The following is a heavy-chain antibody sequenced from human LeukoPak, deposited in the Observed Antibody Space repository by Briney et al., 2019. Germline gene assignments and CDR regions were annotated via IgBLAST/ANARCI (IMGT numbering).Heavy chain of an antibody. Sequence: SLRLSCAASGFTFSSYAMHWVRQAPGKGLEWVALISYDESYRYYADSVKGRFTISRDNSKNTLYLQMNSLRAEDTAVYYCAKRVDYSSSSGGYFDYWGQGTLVTVSS. J-gene: IGHJ4*02. D-gene: IGHD6-6*01. CDR3: AKRVDYSSSSGGYFDY. CDR1: GFTFSSYA. CDR2: ISYDESYR. V-gene: IGHV3-30-3*02.